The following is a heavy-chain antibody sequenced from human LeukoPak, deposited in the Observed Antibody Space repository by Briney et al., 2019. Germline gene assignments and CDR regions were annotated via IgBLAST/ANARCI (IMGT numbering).Heavy chain of an antibody. V-gene: IGHV3-23*01. J-gene: IGHJ4*02. CDR3: AKVGFSEMEWLLYSDH. CDR1: GFTFSRYS. CDR2: ISGSSGHT. Sequence: GGCLRLSCAASGFTFSRYSMNWVRQAPGKGLEWVSAISGSSGHTYYADSVKGRFTISRDNSKNTLYLQMNSLRAEDTAVYYCAKVGFSEMEWLLYSDHWGQGTLVTVSS. D-gene: IGHD3-3*01.